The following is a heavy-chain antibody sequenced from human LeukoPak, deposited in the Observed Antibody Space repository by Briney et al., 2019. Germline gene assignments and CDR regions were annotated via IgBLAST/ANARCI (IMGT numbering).Heavy chain of an antibody. CDR2: ISWNSGSI. CDR1: GFTFDDYA. Sequence: GGSLRLSCAASGFTFDDYAMHWVRQAPGKGLEWVSGISWNSGSIGYADSVKGRFTISRDNAKNSLYLQMNSLRAEDTALYYCAKDIGGKESYYFDYWGQGTLVTVS. D-gene: IGHD4-23*01. J-gene: IGHJ4*02. V-gene: IGHV3-9*01. CDR3: AKDIGGKESYYFDY.